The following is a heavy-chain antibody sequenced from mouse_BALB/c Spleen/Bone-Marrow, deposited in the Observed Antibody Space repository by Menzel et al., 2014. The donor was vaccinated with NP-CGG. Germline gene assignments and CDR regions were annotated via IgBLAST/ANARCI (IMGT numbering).Heavy chain of an antibody. V-gene: IGHV5-9-4*01. CDR2: ISSGGSYT. CDR1: GFTFSYYG. D-gene: IGHD3-1*01. Sequence: EVQGVESGGGLVKPGGSLKLSCAASGFTFSYYGMSWVSQSPEKRLEWVAEISSGGSYTYYPDTVTGRFTISRDNAKNTLYLEMSSLRSEDTAMYYCARDSSGYFDYWGQGTTLTVSS. J-gene: IGHJ2*01. CDR3: ARDSSGYFDY.